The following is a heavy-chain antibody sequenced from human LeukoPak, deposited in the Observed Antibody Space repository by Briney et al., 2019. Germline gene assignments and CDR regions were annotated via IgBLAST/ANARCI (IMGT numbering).Heavy chain of an antibody. Sequence: SETLSLTCTVSGGSISSRSYYWGWIHQPPGKGLVWIGKISDSGNSYYSPSLRSRVTISIDTSKNQFSLKLSSVTATDTAVYYCARGEKVPDYFDYWGQGTLVTVSS. J-gene: IGHJ4*02. CDR3: ARGEKVPDYFDY. CDR1: GGSISSRSYY. V-gene: IGHV4-39*01. D-gene: IGHD3-16*01. CDR2: ISDSGNS.